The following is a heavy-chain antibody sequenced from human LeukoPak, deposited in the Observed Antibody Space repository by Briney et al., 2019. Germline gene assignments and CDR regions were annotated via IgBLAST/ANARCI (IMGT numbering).Heavy chain of an antibody. D-gene: IGHD4-17*01. CDR1: GYTFTSYG. CDR2: ISAYNGNT. Sequence: GASVKVSCKASGYTFTSYGISWVRQAPGQGLEWMGWISAYNGNTNYAQKLQGRVTMTTDTSTSTAHMELRSLRSDDTAVYYCARAPAGDYGDLFDYWGQGTLVTVSS. J-gene: IGHJ4*02. CDR3: ARAPAGDYGDLFDY. V-gene: IGHV1-18*01.